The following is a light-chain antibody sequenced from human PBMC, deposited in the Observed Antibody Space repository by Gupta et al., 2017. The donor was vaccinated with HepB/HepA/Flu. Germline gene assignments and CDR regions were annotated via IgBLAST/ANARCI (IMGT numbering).Light chain of an antibody. CDR3: QQANSFPLT. CDR2: AAS. J-gene: IGKJ4*01. CDR1: QGVYTW. Sequence: DLQMPQSPSSVSASVGDRVKITCRASQGVYTWLAWYQQKPGKAPTLLIYAASTLQSGVPSRFSGSGSGTDFTLTISSLQPEDFATYYCQQANSFPLTFGGGTKVEMK. V-gene: IGKV1-12*01.